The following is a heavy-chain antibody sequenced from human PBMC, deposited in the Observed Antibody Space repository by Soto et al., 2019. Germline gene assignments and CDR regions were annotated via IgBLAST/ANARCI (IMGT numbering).Heavy chain of an antibody. CDR3: ARAGYCSSTSCPHRHSGWFDP. J-gene: IGHJ5*02. CDR1: GYTFTSYG. V-gene: IGHV1-18*01. CDR2: ISAYNGNT. D-gene: IGHD2-2*01. Sequence: ASVKVSCKASGYTFTSYGISWVRQAPGQGLEWMGWISAYNGNTNYAQKLQGRVTMTTDTSTSTACMELRSLRSDDTAVYYCARAGYCSSTSCPHRHSGWFDPWGQGTLVTVSS.